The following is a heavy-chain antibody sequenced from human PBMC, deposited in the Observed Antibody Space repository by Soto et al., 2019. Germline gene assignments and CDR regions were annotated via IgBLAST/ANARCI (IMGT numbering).Heavy chain of an antibody. CDR3: ARWVPYSMLGVVVPAATAAFDI. CDR2: IYYSGST. Sequence: QLQLQESGPGLVKPSETLSLTCTVSGGSISSSSYYWGWIRQPPGKGLECIGSIYYSGSTYYNPSPTSRAPTSVGTSKNQFPLTLSSVTAADKAVYYCARWVPYSMLGVVVPAATAAFDIWGQGTMVTVSS. CDR1: GGSISSSSYY. J-gene: IGHJ3*02. D-gene: IGHD2-2*01. V-gene: IGHV4-39*01.